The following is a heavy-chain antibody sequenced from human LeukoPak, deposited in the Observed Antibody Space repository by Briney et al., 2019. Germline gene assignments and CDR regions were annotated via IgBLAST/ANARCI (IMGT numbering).Heavy chain of an antibody. CDR1: GYSISSGYY. Sequence: PSETLSLTCTVSGYSISSGYYWGWIRQPPGKGLEWIGSIYHSGSTYYNPSLKSRVTISVDTSKNQFSLKLSSVTAADTAVYYCARVQLELPMYYFDYWGQGTLVTVSS. CDR2: IYHSGST. V-gene: IGHV4-38-2*02. CDR3: ARVQLELPMYYFDY. D-gene: IGHD1-7*01. J-gene: IGHJ4*02.